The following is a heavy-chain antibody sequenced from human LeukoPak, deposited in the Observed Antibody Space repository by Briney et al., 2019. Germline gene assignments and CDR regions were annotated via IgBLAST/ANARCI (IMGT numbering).Heavy chain of an antibody. J-gene: IGHJ6*03. V-gene: IGHV1-18*01. D-gene: IGHD5-12*01. Sequence: ASVKVSCKASGYTFTSYGISWVRQAPGQGLEWMGWISAYNGNTNYAQKLQGRVTMTTDTSTSTAYMELRSLRSDDTAVYYCARPLYSGYDYYYYMDVWGKGTTVTVSS. CDR3: ARPLYSGYDYYYYMDV. CDR1: GYTFTSYG. CDR2: ISAYNGNT.